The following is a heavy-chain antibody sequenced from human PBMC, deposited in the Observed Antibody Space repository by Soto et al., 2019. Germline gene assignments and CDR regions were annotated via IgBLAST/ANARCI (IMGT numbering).Heavy chain of an antibody. CDR3: ARARDWSAKLGDITGTTFDY. V-gene: IGHV4-31*03. J-gene: IGHJ4*02. D-gene: IGHD1-7*01. CDR1: GGSISSGGYY. CDR2: IYYSGST. Sequence: PSETLSLTCTVSGGSISSGGYYWSWIRQHPGKGLEWIGYIYYSGSTYYNPSLKSRVTISVDTSKNQFSLKLSSVTAADTAVYYCARARDWSAKLGDITGTTFDYWGQGTLVTVSS.